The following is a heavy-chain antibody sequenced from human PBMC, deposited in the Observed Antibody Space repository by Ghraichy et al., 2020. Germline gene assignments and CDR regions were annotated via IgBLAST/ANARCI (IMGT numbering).Heavy chain of an antibody. CDR1: GGSISSSSYY. Sequence: SETLSLTCTVSGGSISSSSYYWGWIRQPPGKGLEWIGSIYYSGSTYYNPSLKSRVTISVDTSKNQFSLKLSSVTAADTAVYYCARLFSSGWPKREHDYWGQGTLVTVSS. CDR3: ARLFSSGWPKREHDY. D-gene: IGHD6-19*01. J-gene: IGHJ4*02. V-gene: IGHV4-39*01. CDR2: IYYSGST.